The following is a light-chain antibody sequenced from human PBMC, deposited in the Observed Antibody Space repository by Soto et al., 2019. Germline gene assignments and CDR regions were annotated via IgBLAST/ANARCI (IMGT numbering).Light chain of an antibody. V-gene: IGKV3-20*01. CDR2: GAS. CDR3: QQSGSSPWT. J-gene: IGKJ1*01. CDR1: QSVSSSY. Sequence: EIVLTQSPGTLSLSPGERATLSCRASQSVSSSYLAWYQQNPGQAPRLLIYGASSRATGIPDRFSGSGSGTDFTLTISRLEPEDVAVYYCQQSGSSPWTFGQGTKVEIK.